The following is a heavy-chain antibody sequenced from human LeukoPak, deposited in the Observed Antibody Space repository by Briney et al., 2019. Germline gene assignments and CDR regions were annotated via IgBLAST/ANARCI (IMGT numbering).Heavy chain of an antibody. CDR3: AVPRLDDYGDYEWFGAFDI. CDR1: GGSISSYY. V-gene: IGHV4-59*12. CDR2: IYYSGST. Sequence: SETLSLTCTVSGGSISSYYWSWIRQPPGKGLEWIGYIYYSGSTNYNPSLKSRVTISVDTSKNQFSLKLSSVTAADTAVYYCAVPRLDDYGDYEWFGAFDIWGQGTMVTVSS. D-gene: IGHD4-17*01. J-gene: IGHJ3*02.